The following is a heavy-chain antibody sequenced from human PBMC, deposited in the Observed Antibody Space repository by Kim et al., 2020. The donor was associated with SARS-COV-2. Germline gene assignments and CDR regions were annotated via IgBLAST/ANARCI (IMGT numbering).Heavy chain of an antibody. J-gene: IGHJ3*02. D-gene: IGHD3-10*01. CDR2: ISAYNGNT. CDR1: GYTFTSYG. V-gene: IGHV1-18*01. CDR3: ARGTMVRDRHDAFDI. Sequence: ASVKVSCKASGYTFTSYGISWVRQAPGQGLEWMGWISAYNGNTNYAQKLQGRVTMTTDTSTSTAYMELRSLRSDDTAVYYCARGTMVRDRHDAFDIWGQGTMVTVSS.